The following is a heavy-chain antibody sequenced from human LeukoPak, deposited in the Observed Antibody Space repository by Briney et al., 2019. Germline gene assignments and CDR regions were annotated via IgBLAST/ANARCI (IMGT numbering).Heavy chain of an antibody. D-gene: IGHD2-15*01. CDR1: GGTFSSYA. CDR2: IIPIFGTA. Sequence: SVKVSCKASGGTFSSYAISWVRQAPGQGLEWMGGIIPIFGTANYAQKFQGRVTITADESTSTAYVELSSLRSEDTAVYYCATRGYCSGCSCYTVDYWGQGTLVTVSS. V-gene: IGHV1-69*01. J-gene: IGHJ4*01. CDR3: ATRGYCSGCSCYTVDY.